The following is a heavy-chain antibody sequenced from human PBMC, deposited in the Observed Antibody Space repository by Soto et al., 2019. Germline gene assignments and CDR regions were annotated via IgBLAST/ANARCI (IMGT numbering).Heavy chain of an antibody. CDR1: GFTSSTYA. Sequence: GGSLRLSCAASGFTSSTYAMNWVRQAPGKGLEWVSGISGGGDNTYYADSVTGRFTISRDDSKNTLCLQMNSLRVEDTAVYYCAKRAIVATIQYFDYWGQGTLVTVSS. D-gene: IGHD5-12*01. CDR2: ISGGGDNT. V-gene: IGHV3-23*01. J-gene: IGHJ4*02. CDR3: AKRAIVATIQYFDY.